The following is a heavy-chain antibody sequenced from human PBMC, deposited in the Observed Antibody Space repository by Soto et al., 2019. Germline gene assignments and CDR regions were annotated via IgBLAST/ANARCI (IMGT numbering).Heavy chain of an antibody. CDR1: GGSFSGYY. D-gene: IGHD3-10*01. J-gene: IGHJ5*01. CDR2: INHSGST. V-gene: IGHV4-34*01. Sequence: SETLSLTCAVYGGSFSGYYWTWIRQPPGTGLEWIGEINHSGSTNYNPSLKSRVTISVDTSKNQFSLKLTSVTAADTAVYYCVRTLTSGRQDSWGQGTLVTVSS. CDR3: VRTLTSGRQDS.